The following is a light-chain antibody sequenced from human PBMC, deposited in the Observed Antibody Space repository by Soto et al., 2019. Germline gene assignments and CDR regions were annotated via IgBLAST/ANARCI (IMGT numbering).Light chain of an antibody. CDR1: QNVATN. CDR2: ASS. Sequence: VMTQSPANLSVSPGEGVTLFCRASQNVATNLAWYQLKPGQAPRLLIHASSTRAAGIPGTFSGSGSGTQFSLTISSVQSEDSAVYYCQQYYHWGLSCGGGPKVDIK. J-gene: IGKJ4*01. V-gene: IGKV3D-15*01. CDR3: QQYYHWGLS.